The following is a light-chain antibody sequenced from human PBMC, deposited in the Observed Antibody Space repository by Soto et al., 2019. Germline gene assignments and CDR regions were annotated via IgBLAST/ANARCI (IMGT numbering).Light chain of an antibody. V-gene: IGKV3-20*01. Sequence: EIVLTQFPGTLSLSPGERATLSCRASQSVASNYLAWYQQRPGQAPRVLIFGASSRATGIPDKFSGSGSGTDFTLTISRLDPDDFAVYYCQYYGGSSWTIGQGTEVEIK. CDR3: QYYGGSSWT. J-gene: IGKJ1*01. CDR1: QSVASNY. CDR2: GAS.